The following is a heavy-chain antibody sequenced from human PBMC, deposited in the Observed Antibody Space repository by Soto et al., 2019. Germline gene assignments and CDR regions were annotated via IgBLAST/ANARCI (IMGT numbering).Heavy chain of an antibody. CDR2: INPNSGGT. V-gene: IGHV1-2*04. CDR1: GYTFTGYY. D-gene: IGHD5-12*01. J-gene: IGHJ5*02. Sequence: ASVKVSCKASGYTFTGYYMHWVRQAPGQGLEWMGWINPNSGGTNYAQKFQGWVTMTRDTSISTAYMELSRLRSDDTAVYYCARAPATKSNWFDPWGQGTLVTVSS. CDR3: ARAPATKSNWFDP.